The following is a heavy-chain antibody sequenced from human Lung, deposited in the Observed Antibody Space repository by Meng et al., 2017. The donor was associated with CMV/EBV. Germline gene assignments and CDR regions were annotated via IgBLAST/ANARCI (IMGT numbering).Heavy chain of an antibody. D-gene: IGHD3-10*01. CDR1: GYSITNHNW. J-gene: IGHJ1*01. CDR2: IPHRGSS. Sequence: QVPLREAGPALVKPSETLSLTCAVSGYSITNHNWWAWVRQPPGKGLEWIGEIPHRGSSAYSPSLKSRVSMSIDKSKNQFSLKLTSVTAADTAVYHCLRRSGGSVWGQGTLVTVSS. CDR3: LRRSGGSV. V-gene: IGHV4-4*02.